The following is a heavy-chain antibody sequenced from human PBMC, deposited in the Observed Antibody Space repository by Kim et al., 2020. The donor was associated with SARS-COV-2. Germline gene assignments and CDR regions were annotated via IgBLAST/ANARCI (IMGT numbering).Heavy chain of an antibody. J-gene: IGHJ5*02. CDR2: SSAYNGNT. D-gene: IGHD6-13*01. Sequence: ASVKVSCKASGYTFTSYGISWVRQAPGQGLEWMGWSSAYNGNTNYAQKLQGRVTMTTDTSTSTAYMELRSLRSDDTAVYYCARDRKVAAGGRGFDPWGQGTLVTVSS. CDR1: GYTFTSYG. V-gene: IGHV1-18*01. CDR3: ARDRKVAAGGRGFDP.